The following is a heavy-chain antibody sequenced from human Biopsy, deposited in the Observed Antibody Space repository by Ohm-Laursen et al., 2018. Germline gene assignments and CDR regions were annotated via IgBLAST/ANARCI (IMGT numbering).Heavy chain of an antibody. V-gene: IGHV4-59*02. Sequence: GTLSLTCTVSGDSVTKYYWSWIRQPPGKGLEWIGHIYYSVMTNYNPSLQSRVSISVDTSRNQVSLTLSSVTAADTAVYCCARDYDTSGYYYVSWGQGTLVTVSS. J-gene: IGHJ5*02. CDR1: GDSVTKYY. D-gene: IGHD3-22*01. CDR3: ARDYDTSGYYYVS. CDR2: IYYSVMT.